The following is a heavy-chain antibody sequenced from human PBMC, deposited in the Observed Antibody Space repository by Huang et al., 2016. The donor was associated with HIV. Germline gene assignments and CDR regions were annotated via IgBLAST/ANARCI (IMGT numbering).Heavy chain of an antibody. CDR1: GGSIKSRTYY. V-gene: IGHV4-39*01. D-gene: IGHD3-22*01. J-gene: IGHJ4*02. Sequence: QLQLQASGPGLVKPWDTLSLNCTISGGSIKSRTYYWGWVRQAPGKRLEWSGDSIYSGSPYYNPSLRSRVSLSVDTSKNEVTLKVNAVIAADTAVYYCVRRQGSGNYFYFDYWGRGIPVTVSA. CDR2: SIYSGSP. CDR3: VRRQGSGNYFYFDY.